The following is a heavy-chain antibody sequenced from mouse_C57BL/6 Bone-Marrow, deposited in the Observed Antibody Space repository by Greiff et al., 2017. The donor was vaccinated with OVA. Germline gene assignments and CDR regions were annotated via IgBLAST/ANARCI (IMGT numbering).Heavy chain of an antibody. CDR2: ISDGGSYT. J-gene: IGHJ2*01. D-gene: IGHD6-1*01. Sequence: EVKVVESGGGLVKPGGSLKLSCAASGFTFSSYAMSWVRQTPEKRLEWVATISDGGSYTYYPDNVKGRFTISRDNAKNNLYLQMSHLKSEDTAMYYCARRERVLWDYFDYWGQGTTLTVSS. V-gene: IGHV5-4*03. CDR1: GFTFSSYA. CDR3: ARRERVLWDYFDY.